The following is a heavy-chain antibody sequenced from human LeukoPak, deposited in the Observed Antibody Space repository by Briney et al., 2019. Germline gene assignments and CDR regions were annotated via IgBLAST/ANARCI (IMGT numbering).Heavy chain of an antibody. V-gene: IGHV1-69*05. Sequence: SVKVSCEASGGTFSSYAISWVRQTPGQGLEWMGGIIPIFGTANYAQKFQGRVTITTDESTSTAYMELSSLRSEDTAVYYCARGSTTDHDAFDIWGQGTMVTVSS. CDR3: ARGSTTDHDAFDI. D-gene: IGHD1-1*01. CDR1: GGTFSSYA. CDR2: IIPIFGTA. J-gene: IGHJ3*02.